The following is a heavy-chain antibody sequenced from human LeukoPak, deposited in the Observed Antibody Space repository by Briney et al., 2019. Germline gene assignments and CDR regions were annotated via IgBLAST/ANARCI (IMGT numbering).Heavy chain of an antibody. CDR1: GFIFNTYG. V-gene: IGHV3-30*03. CDR3: TRGDFYVGAQDY. D-gene: IGHD1-26*01. J-gene: IGHJ4*02. Sequence: GRSLRLSCAASGFIFNTYGMHWVRQAPGKGLEWVAAIAYDGSSKYYADSVKGRFTISGDNSKTTLYLEMNSLRPEDSAVYYCTRGDFYVGAQDYWGQGTLVAVSS. CDR2: IAYDGSSK.